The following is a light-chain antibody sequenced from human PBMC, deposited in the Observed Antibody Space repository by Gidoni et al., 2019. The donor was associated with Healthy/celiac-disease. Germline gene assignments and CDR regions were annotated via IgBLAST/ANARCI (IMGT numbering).Light chain of an antibody. CDR2: DVS. CDR1: SSYVGGNNY. J-gene: IGLJ2*01. CDR3: SSYTSSSTVL. Sequence: QSAMTQPDSVSGAPGQSLSISCTGTSSYVGGNNYVYWYQHHPGKAPKLMIYDVSNRPSGVSNRFSGSKSGNTASLTISGLQAEDEADYYCSSYTSSSTVLFGGGTKLTVL. V-gene: IGLV2-14*03.